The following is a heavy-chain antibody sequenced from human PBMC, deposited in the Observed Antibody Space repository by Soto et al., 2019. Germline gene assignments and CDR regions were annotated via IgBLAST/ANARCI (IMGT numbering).Heavy chain of an antibody. J-gene: IGHJ4*02. CDR1: GCPISNCSYH. CDR3: SSVLVTTLHY. CDR2: IYHSGST. D-gene: IGHD4-17*01. Sequence: PSEPLSQTYNTSGCPISNCSYHRRWIRQPPGKGLEWIGYIYHSGSTYYNPSLKSRVTISVDRSKNQFSLKLSSVTAADTAAYYCSSVLVTTLHYWSQG. V-gene: IGHV4-30-2*01.